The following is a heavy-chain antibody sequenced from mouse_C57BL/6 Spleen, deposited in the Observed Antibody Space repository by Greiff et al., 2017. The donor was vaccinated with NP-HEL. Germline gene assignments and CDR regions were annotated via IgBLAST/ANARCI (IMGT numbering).Heavy chain of an antibody. D-gene: IGHD2-4*01. CDR3: TRQGYDYDGAWFAY. CDR2: IRNKANNHAT. CDR1: GFTFSDAW. J-gene: IGHJ3*01. V-gene: IGHV6-6*01. Sequence: EVQLVESGGGLVQPGGSMKLSCAASGFTFSDAWMDWVRQSPEKGLEWVAEIRNKANNHATYYAESVKGRFTISRDDSKSSVYLQMNSLRAEDTGIYYCTRQGYDYDGAWFAYWGQGTLVTVSA.